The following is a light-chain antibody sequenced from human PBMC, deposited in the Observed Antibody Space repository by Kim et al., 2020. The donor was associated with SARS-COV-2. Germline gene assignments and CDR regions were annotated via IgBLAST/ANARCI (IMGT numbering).Light chain of an antibody. CDR1: SSDIGTYDL. CDR2: DVT. J-gene: IGLJ3*02. Sequence: GQSITISCTGTSSDIGTYDLVSWYQQHPGKAPKLIIYDVTKGPPGVSTRFSGSKFGNTASLTISGLQAEDEADYYCCSYAGSFTLVFGGGTKLTVL. CDR3: CSYAGSFTLV. V-gene: IGLV2-23*02.